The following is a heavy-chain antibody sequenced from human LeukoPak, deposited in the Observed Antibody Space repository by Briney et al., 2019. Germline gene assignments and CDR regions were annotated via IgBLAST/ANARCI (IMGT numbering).Heavy chain of an antibody. CDR2: ISGSDSST. J-gene: IGHJ3*02. CDR1: GFTFSSYA. CDR3: ARGSPAAFDI. V-gene: IGHV3-23*01. Sequence: AGGSLRLSCAASGFTFSSYAMTWVRQAPGKGLEWVSFISGSDSSTYYAGSVQGRFTISRDNSKNTLYLQMNSLRAEDTAVYYCARGSPAAFDIWGQGTMVTVSS.